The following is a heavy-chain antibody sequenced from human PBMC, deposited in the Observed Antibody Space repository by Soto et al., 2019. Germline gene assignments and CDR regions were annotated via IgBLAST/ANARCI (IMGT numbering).Heavy chain of an antibody. Sequence: QVQLVQSGAEVKKPGSSVKVSCKASGGTFSSYAITWVRQAPGQGLEWMGGIVPIFGTANHAQKFQGRVTITANESTSTAYMELSSLRSEDTAVYYCARDRGPSSGYYLYWFDTLGQGTLVTVSS. CDR2: IVPIFGTA. J-gene: IGHJ5*02. CDR1: GGTFSSYA. D-gene: IGHD3-22*01. CDR3: ARDRGPSSGYYLYWFDT. V-gene: IGHV1-69*12.